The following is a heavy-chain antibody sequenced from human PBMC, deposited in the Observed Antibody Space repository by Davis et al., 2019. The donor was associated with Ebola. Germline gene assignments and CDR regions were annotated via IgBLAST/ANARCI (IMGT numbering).Heavy chain of an antibody. D-gene: IGHD1-26*01. CDR1: GGTFSSYA. CDR3: ARGGGSSKRTMGY. Sequence: AASVKVSCKASGGTFSSYAISWVRQAPGQGLEWMGRIIPMLGIANYAQKFQGRVTITADKSTSTAYMELSSLRSEDTAVYYCARGGGSSKRTMGYWGQGTLVTVSS. V-gene: IGHV1-69*04. J-gene: IGHJ4*02. CDR2: IIPMLGIA.